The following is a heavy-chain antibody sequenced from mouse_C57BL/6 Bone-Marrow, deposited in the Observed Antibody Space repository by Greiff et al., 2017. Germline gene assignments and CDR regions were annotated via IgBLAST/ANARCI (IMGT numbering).Heavy chain of an antibody. CDR3: AALYDGYRPRFAY. CDR1: GYTFTSYW. Sequence: QVQLQQSGAELVKPGASVKMSCKASGYTFTSYWITWVKQRPGHGLEWIGDIYPGSGSTNYNEKFKSTATLTVDTSSSTAYMQLSSLTSEHSAVYYCAALYDGYRPRFAYWGQGTLVTVSA. J-gene: IGHJ3*01. CDR2: IYPGSGST. V-gene: IGHV1-55*01. D-gene: IGHD2-3*01.